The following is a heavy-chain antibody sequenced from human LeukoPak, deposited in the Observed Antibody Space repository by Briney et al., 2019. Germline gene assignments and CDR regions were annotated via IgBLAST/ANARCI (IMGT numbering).Heavy chain of an antibody. CDR3: ARTYPMFGYAGDY. CDR1: GFTFSSYA. D-gene: IGHD3-10*02. CDR2: ISGSGGST. Sequence: GGSLRLSCAASGFTFSSYAMSWVRQAPGKGLEWVSAISGSGGSTYYADSVRGRFTISRDNAKSLMYLQMDSLRAEDTAIYFCARTYPMFGYAGDYWGQGTVVTVSS. V-gene: IGHV3-23*01. J-gene: IGHJ4*02.